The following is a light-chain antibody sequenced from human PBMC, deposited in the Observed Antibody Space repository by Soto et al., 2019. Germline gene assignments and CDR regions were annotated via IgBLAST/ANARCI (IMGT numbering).Light chain of an antibody. CDR1: QSISSY. Sequence: DIQMTQSPSSLSASVGDRVTITCRASQSISSYLNWYQQKPGKAPKLLIYRASALQSGVPSRFSGSGSGTEFTLTIASLQPDDFATFYCQQYSTYPLTFGGGTKVDI. CDR2: RAS. V-gene: IGKV1-5*03. J-gene: IGKJ4*01. CDR3: QQYSTYPLT.